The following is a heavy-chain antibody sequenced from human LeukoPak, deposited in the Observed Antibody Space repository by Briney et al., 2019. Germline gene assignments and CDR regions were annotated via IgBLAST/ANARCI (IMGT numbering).Heavy chain of an antibody. CDR2: ISSSSSYI. V-gene: IGHV3-21*01. CDR3: ARVGSIGVAGTG. Sequence: PGGSLRLSCAASGFTFSSYSMNWVRQAPGKGLEWVSSISSSSSYIYYADSVKGRFTISRDNAKNSLYLQMNSLRAEDTAVYHCARVGSIGVAGTGWGQGTLVTVSS. D-gene: IGHD6-19*01. CDR1: GFTFSSYS. J-gene: IGHJ4*02.